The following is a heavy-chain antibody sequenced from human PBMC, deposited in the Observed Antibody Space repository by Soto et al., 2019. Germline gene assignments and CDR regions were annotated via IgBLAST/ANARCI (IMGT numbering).Heavy chain of an antibody. D-gene: IGHD3-16*01. CDR2: ISYDGSKK. CDR3: AKDRVESGLGEVDY. Sequence: GGSLRLSCAASGFTFSSHGMHWVRQAPGKGLEWMAVISYDGSKKYYVDSVKGRFTISRDNSKNTLYLQMNSLRAEDTAVYHCAKDRVESGLGEVDYWGQGTLVTVSS. V-gene: IGHV3-30*18. J-gene: IGHJ4*02. CDR1: GFTFSSHG.